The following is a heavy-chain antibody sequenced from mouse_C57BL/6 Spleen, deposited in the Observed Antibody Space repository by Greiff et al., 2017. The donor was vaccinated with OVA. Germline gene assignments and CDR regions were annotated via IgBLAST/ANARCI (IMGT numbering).Heavy chain of an antibody. CDR1: GYTFTSYW. J-gene: IGHJ1*03. CDR3: ARDYGSSYWYFDV. Sequence: VQLQQPGAELVRPGSSVKLSCKASGYTFTSYWMDWVKQRPGQGLEWIGNIYPSDSETHYNQKFKDKATLTVDKSSSTAYMQLSSLTSEDSAVYYCARDYGSSYWYFDVWGTGTTGTVSS. D-gene: IGHD1-1*01. V-gene: IGHV1-61*01. CDR2: IYPSDSET.